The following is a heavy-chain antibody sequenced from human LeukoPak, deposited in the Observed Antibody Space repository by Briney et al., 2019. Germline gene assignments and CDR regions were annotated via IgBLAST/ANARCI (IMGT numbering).Heavy chain of an antibody. CDR3: ARAAAAGPQGAYYYDSSGYYIGDY. CDR2: ISSRGSTI. V-gene: IGHV3-11*01. CDR1: GFTFSDYY. Sequence: GGSLRLSCAASGFTFSDYYMSWIRQAPGKGLEWVSYISSRGSTIYYADSVKGRFTISRDNAKNSLYLQMNSLRAEDTAVYYCARAAAAGPQGAYYYDSSGYYIGDYWGQGTLVTVSS. J-gene: IGHJ4*02. D-gene: IGHD3-22*01.